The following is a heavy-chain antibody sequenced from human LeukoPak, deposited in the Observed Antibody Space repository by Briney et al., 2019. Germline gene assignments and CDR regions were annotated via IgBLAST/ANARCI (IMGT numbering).Heavy chain of an antibody. J-gene: IGHJ5*02. D-gene: IGHD6-13*01. V-gene: IGHV1-2*06. Sequence: ASVKVSCKPSEYTFTDYYIHWVRQAPGQGLGWMGRIIPNSGGTSSAQRFQGRVTMTRDTSLSTAYMELSRLTSDDTAIYYCARGPAAATNWFDPWGQGTLVTVSS. CDR3: ARGPAAATNWFDP. CDR1: EYTFTDYY. CDR2: IIPNSGGT.